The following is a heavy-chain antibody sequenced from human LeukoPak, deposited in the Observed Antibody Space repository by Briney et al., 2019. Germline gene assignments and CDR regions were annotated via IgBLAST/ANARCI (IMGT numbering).Heavy chain of an antibody. CDR1: GGSISSSSYY. J-gene: IGHJ3*02. CDR2: IYHSGST. CDR3: ARRRRIAAAGTDAFDI. D-gene: IGHD6-13*01. Sequence: SETLSLTCTVSGGSISSSSYYWGWIRQPPGKGLEWIGSIYHSGSTNYNPSLKSRVTISVDTSKTQFSLKLSSVTAADTAVYYCARRRRIAAAGTDAFDIWGQGTMVTVSS. V-gene: IGHV4-39*07.